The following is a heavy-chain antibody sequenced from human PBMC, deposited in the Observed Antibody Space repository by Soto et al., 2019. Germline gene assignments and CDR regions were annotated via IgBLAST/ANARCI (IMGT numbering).Heavy chain of an antibody. V-gene: IGHV1-3*01. CDR3: ARRSGDTVGRWFDP. J-gene: IGHJ5*02. CDR1: GYTFTSYA. D-gene: IGHD3-10*01. CDR2: INAGNGNT. Sequence: ASVKVSCKASGYTFTSYAMHWVRQAPGQRLEWMGWINAGNGNTKYSQKFQGRVTITRDTSASTAYMELSSLRSEDTAVYYCARRSGDTVGRWFDPWGQGTLVTVSS.